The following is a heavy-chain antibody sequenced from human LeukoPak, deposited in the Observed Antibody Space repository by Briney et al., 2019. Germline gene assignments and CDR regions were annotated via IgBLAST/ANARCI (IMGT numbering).Heavy chain of an antibody. CDR1: GFTFSSYA. Sequence: GESLRLSCAASGFTFSSYAMTWVRQAPGKGLEWVSAISGSGHNTYYADSVKGRFTISRDNSKNTVYLQINSLRAEDTALYYCAKWREGTMVYFDYWGQGTLVTVSS. D-gene: IGHD3-10*01. V-gene: IGHV3-23*01. CDR3: AKWREGTMVYFDY. J-gene: IGHJ4*02. CDR2: ISGSGHNT.